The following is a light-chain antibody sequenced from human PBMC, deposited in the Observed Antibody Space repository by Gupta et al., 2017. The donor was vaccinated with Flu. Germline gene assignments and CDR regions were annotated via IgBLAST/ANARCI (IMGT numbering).Light chain of an antibody. J-gene: IGKJ1*01. CDR3: QQSRS. CDR2: AAS. CDR1: QSTSNY. V-gene: IGKV1-39*01. Sequence: THSPPPLSASIGDTVPITCRASQSTSNYINWYQQESGKAPKLLINAASSLQSGVPSRFSASGSGTFSTLTISSLQPEDSATYYCQQSRSFGQGTKVEIK.